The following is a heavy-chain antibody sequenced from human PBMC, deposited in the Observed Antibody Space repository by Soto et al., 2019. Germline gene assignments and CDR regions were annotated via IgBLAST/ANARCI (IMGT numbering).Heavy chain of an antibody. J-gene: IGHJ3*02. V-gene: IGHV1-18*04. D-gene: IGHD3-22*01. CDR1: GYTFTSYG. CDR3: ARDRGYYWDSSSGGNAFDI. CDR2: ISAYNGNT. Sequence: GASVKVSCKASGYTFTSYGISWVRQAPGQGLEWMGWISAYNGNTNYAQKLQGRVTMTTDTSTSTAYMELRSLRSDDTAVYYCARDRGYYWDSSSGGNAFDIWGQGTMVTVSS.